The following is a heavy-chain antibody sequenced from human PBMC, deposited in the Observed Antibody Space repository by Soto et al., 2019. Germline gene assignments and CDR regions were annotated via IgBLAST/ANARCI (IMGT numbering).Heavy chain of an antibody. J-gene: IGHJ2*01. Sequence: EVQLVESGGGLVQPGGSLRISCAASGFTFSSYCMHWVRQAPGKGLVLVSRINTDGSSTNYADSVKGRFTISRDNAKTTLYLQMNIRRAADTAVYYCARAGTVTTPPYWQFDLWGRATLVTVSS. CDR1: GFTFSSYC. CDR3: ARAGTVTTPPYWQFDL. CDR2: INTDGSST. V-gene: IGHV3-74*01. D-gene: IGHD4-17*01.